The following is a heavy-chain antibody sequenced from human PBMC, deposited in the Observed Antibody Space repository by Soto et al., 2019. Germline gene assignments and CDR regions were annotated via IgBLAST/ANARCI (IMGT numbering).Heavy chain of an antibody. J-gene: IGHJ6*02. CDR2: INHSGST. Sequence: QVQLQQWGAGLLKPSETLSLTCAVYGGSFSGYYWSWIRQPPGKGLEWFGEINHSGSTNYNPSLKSRVTISVDTSKNQFSLKLSSVTAADTAVYYCARAGGYYYYGMDVWGQGTTVTVSS. D-gene: IGHD3-16*01. V-gene: IGHV4-34*01. CDR3: ARAGGYYYYGMDV. CDR1: GGSFSGYY.